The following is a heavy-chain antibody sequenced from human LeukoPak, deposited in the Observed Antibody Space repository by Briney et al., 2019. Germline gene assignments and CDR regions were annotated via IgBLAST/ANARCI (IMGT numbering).Heavy chain of an antibody. Sequence: GGSLGLSCAASGFTFSDYYMSWIRQAPGKGLEWVSYISSSGSTIYYADSVKGRFTISRDNAKNSLYPQMNSLRAEDTAVYYCARSGRYSSGWYWSFDYWGQGTLVTVSS. CDR1: GFTFSDYY. CDR2: ISSSGSTI. D-gene: IGHD6-19*01. CDR3: ARSGRYSSGWYWSFDY. J-gene: IGHJ4*02. V-gene: IGHV3-11*01.